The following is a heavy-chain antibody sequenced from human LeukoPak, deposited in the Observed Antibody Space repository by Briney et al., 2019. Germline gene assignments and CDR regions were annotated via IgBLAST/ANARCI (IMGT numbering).Heavy chain of an antibody. D-gene: IGHD3-10*01. V-gene: IGHV3-21*04. J-gene: IGHJ6*03. CDR2: ISSSSSYI. Sequence: PGGSLRLSCAASGFTFSSYSMNWVRQAPGKGLEWVSSISSSSSYIYYADSVKGRFTISRDNAKNSLYLQMNSLRAEDTAVYYCARDGFYYYGSGAPYYYYMDVWGKGTTVTISS. CDR3: ARDGFYYYGSGAPYYYYMDV. CDR1: GFTFSSYS.